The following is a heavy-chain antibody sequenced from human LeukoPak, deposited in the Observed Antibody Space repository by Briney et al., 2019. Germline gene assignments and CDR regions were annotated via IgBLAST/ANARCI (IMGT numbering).Heavy chain of an antibody. CDR2: INPNSGGT. V-gene: IGHV1-2*02. Sequence: GASVKVSCKASGYTFTCYYMHWVRQAPGQGLEWMGWINPNSGGTNYAQKFQGRVTMTRDTSISTAYMELSRLRSDDTAVYYCARDIVVVPAAKEANWFDPWGQGTLVTVSS. D-gene: IGHD2-2*01. J-gene: IGHJ5*02. CDR1: GYTFTCYY. CDR3: ARDIVVVPAAKEANWFDP.